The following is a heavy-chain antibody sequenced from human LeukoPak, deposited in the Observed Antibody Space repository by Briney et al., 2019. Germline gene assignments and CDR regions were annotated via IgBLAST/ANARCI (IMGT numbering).Heavy chain of an antibody. Sequence: ASVKVSCKVSGYTLTELSMHWVRQAPGKGLEWMGWINPNSGDTHYAQKFQGRVTLTRDTSIGTAYMELSSLTSDVTAVYYCARGGFDYWGQGTLVTVSS. CDR2: INPNSGDT. V-gene: IGHV1-2*02. CDR1: GYTLTELS. CDR3: ARGGFDY. J-gene: IGHJ4*02.